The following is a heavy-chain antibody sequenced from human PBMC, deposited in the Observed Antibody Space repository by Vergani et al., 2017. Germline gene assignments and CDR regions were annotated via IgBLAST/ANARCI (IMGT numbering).Heavy chain of an antibody. CDR3: ARDERRPWSNSWARFEY. CDR2: LHHNWST. CDR1: NIFISSNAYY. D-gene: IGHD6-13*01. J-gene: IGHJ4*01. Sequence: QVQLKESGPGLVKPSETLSLTCTVSNIFISSNAYYWGWIRQAPGRGLEWIGSLHHNWSTSHNPSLRSRVTMSVDTSKNQFSLSLNSVTAADTAIYYCARDERRPWSNSWARFEYWGLGIPVTVSS. V-gene: IGHV4-38-2*02.